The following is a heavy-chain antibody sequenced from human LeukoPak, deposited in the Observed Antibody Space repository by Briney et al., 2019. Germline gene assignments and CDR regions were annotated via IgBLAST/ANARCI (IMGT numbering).Heavy chain of an antibody. Sequence: GGSLRLSCSASGFTFSNYAMHWVRQAPGKGLEYVSAISSNGGSTYYADSVKGRFTISRDNSKNTLYLQMSSLRAEDTAVYYCVKPYSGSYYREYYFDYWGQGALVTVSS. CDR3: VKPYSGSYYREYYFDY. D-gene: IGHD1-26*01. J-gene: IGHJ4*02. CDR1: GFTFSNYA. CDR2: ISSNGGST. V-gene: IGHV3-64D*06.